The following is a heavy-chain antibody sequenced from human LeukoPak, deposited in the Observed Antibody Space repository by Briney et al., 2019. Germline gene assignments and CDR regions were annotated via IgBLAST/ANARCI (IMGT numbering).Heavy chain of an antibody. Sequence: PSETLSLTCAAYGGSFSGYYWSWIRQPPGKGLEWIGEINHSGSTNYNPSLKSRVTISVDTSNNQFSLKLSSVTAADTAVYYCASGAQLRYLLYWGQGTLVTVSS. V-gene: IGHV4-34*01. J-gene: IGHJ4*02. CDR1: GGSFSGYY. CDR3: ASGAQLRYLLY. D-gene: IGHD5-24*01. CDR2: INHSGST.